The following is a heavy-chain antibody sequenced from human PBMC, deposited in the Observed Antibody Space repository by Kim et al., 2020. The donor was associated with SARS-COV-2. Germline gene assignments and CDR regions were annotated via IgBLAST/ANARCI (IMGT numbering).Heavy chain of an antibody. CDR2: SDSA. J-gene: IGHJ5*02. Sequence: SDSANYNPSLKSRVTISSDTAKPHLFLNLTSVTAADTAVYYCARGRYKDSWGQGTLVAVSS. D-gene: IGHD5-18*01. CDR3: ARGRYKDS. V-gene: IGHV4-34*01.